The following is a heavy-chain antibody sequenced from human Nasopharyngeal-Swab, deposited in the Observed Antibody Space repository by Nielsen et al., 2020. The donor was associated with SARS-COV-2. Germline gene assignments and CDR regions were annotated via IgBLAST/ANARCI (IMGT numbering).Heavy chain of an antibody. J-gene: IGHJ6*02. CDR3: ARGETRRDGHKNLYYYYYGMDV. CDR1: GFTFSSYA. D-gene: IGHD5-24*01. CDR2: ISYDGSNK. V-gene: IGHV3-30*04. Sequence: GGSLRLSCAASGFTFSSYAMHWVRQAPGKGLEWVAVISYDGSNKYYADSVKGRFTISRDNSKNTLYLQMNSLRAEDTAVYYCARGETRRDGHKNLYYYYYGMDVWGQGTTVTVSS.